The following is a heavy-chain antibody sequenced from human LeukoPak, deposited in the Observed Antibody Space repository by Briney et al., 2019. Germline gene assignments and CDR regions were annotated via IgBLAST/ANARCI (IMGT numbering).Heavy chain of an antibody. V-gene: IGHV3-23*05. J-gene: IGHJ3*02. Sequence: GGSLRLSCEASGFTFSAYAMTWVRQAPGKGLEGVSSIGSDNKPHYSESVKGRFAISRGNSKSMLFLQLHSLRAEDTALYYCARQGTYTVLTPWATFDIWGQGTMVTVSS. CDR1: GFTFSAYA. CDR2: IGSDNKP. D-gene: IGHD4-23*01. CDR3: ARQGTYTVLTPWATFDI.